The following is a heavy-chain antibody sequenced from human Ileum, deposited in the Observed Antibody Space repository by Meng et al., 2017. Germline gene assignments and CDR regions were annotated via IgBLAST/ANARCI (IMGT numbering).Heavy chain of an antibody. CDR1: GFTFSTYA. D-gene: IGHD3-10*01. J-gene: IGHJ3*02. V-gene: IGHV3-30*04. Sequence: GESLKISCAASGFTFSTYAMHWVRQAPGKGLEWVAVISHDESQKYYADSVKGRLTISRDNSKDTLYLQMNSLRAEDKAVYYCARENYYGSGRLGAFDIWGQGTMVTVSS. CDR3: ARENYYGSGRLGAFDI. CDR2: ISHDESQK.